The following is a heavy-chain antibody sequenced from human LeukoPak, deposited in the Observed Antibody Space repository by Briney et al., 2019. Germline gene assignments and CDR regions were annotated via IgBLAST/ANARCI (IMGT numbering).Heavy chain of an antibody. CDR2: IKQDGSQR. D-gene: IGHD6-6*01. CDR3: ARRGGRSSRRRLIHY. Sequence: GGSLRLSCTASGFTFSDYGMTWVRQAPGKGPEWVANIKQDGSQRYYVDSVRGRFTISRDNARNSLFLQMNGLRAEDTAVYYCARRGGRSSRRRLIHYWRQAALVSDCS. CDR1: GFTFSDYG. V-gene: IGHV3-7*01. J-gene: IGHJ4*02.